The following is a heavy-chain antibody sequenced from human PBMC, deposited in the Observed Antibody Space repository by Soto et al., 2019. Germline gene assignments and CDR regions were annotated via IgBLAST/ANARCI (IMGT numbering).Heavy chain of an antibody. CDR1: GFTFSSYS. D-gene: IGHD6-19*01. CDR2: ISSSSSYI. V-gene: IGHV3-21*01. Sequence: GGSLRLSCAASGFTFSSYSMNWVRQAPGKGLEWVSSISSSSSYIYYADSVKGRFTISRDNAKNSLYLQMNSLRAEDTAVYYCARDNGAYSSGCSYWGQGTLVTVSS. CDR3: ARDNGAYSSGCSY. J-gene: IGHJ4*02.